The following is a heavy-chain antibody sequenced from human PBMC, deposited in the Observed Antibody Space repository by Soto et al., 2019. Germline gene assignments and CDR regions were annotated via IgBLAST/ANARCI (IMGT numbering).Heavy chain of an antibody. CDR2: IYYSGST. CDR3: ASQPNYDILTGYLGPRWFDP. CDR1: GGSISSSSYY. Sequence: SETLSLTCTVSGGSISSSSYYWGWIRQPPGKGLEWIGSIYYSGSTYYNPSLKSRVTISVDTSKNQFSLKLSSVTAADTAVYYCASQPNYDILTGYLGPRWFDPWGQGTLVTVS. V-gene: IGHV4-39*01. D-gene: IGHD3-9*01. J-gene: IGHJ5*02.